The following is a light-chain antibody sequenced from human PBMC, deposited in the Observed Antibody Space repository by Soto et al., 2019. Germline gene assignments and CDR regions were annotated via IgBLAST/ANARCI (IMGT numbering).Light chain of an antibody. CDR2: WAS. CDR1: QSVLYSSNNKNY. CDR3: QQYYRTPIT. Sequence: DIVMTQSPDSLTVYLGERATINCRSSQSVLYSSNNKNYLAWYQHKPGQPPKRLIYWASTRDSGVPDRFSGSGSGTDFTLTISSLQAEDVAVYSCQQYYRTPITFGGGTKVEIK. V-gene: IGKV4-1*01. J-gene: IGKJ4*01.